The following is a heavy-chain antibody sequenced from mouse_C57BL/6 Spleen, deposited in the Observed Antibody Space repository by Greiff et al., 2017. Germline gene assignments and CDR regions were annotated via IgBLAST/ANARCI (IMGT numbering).Heavy chain of an antibody. D-gene: IGHD1-1*01. Sequence: EVKLQESGPGLVKPSQSLSLTCSVTGYSITSGYYWNWLRQFPGNKLEWMGYISYDGSNNYNPSLKNRISITRDTSKNQFFLKLNSVTTEDTATYYCAREGDYYGSDYFDYWGQGTTLTVSS. V-gene: IGHV3-6*01. J-gene: IGHJ2*01. CDR1: GYSITSGYY. CDR2: ISYDGSN. CDR3: AREGDYYGSDYFDY.